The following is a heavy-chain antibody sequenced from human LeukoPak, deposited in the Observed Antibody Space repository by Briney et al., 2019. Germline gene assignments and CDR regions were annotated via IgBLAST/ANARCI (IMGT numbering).Heavy chain of an antibody. J-gene: IGHJ4*02. V-gene: IGHV4-59*01. D-gene: IGHD1-1*01. CDR2: IYYSGST. CDR3: ARASGALDFDY. CDR1: GGSISSYY. Sequence: PETLSLTCTVSGGSISSYYWSWIRQPPGKGLEWIGYIYYSGSTNYNPSLKSRVTISVDTSKNQFSLKLSSVTAADTAVYYCARASGALDFDYWGQGTLVTVSS.